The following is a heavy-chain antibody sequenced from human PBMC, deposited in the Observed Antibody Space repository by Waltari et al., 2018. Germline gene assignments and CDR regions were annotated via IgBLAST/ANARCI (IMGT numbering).Heavy chain of an antibody. CDR2: IKHSGNT. V-gene: IGHV4-34*01. Sequence: QVQLQQWGAGLLKPSETLSLTCAVYGRSFSGCYWRWIRQPTGKGLEWIGEIKHSGNTNYSPSLKIRVTISVDTSKNQFSLKLSSVTAADTAVYYCARGQGSYYDFWSGYLHFDYWGQGTLVTVSS. CDR3: ARGQGSYYDFWSGYLHFDY. CDR1: GRSFSGCY. D-gene: IGHD3-3*01. J-gene: IGHJ4*02.